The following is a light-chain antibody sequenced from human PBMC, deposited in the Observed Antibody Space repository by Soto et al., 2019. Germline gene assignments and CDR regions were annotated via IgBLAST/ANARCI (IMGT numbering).Light chain of an antibody. CDR3: QQYGSSPPIT. CDR2: GAS. V-gene: IGKV3-20*01. Sequence: EIVLTQSPGTLSLSPGERATLSCRASQSDSSSYLAWYQQKPGQAPRLLIYGASSRATGIPDRFSGSGSGTDFTLTISRLEPEDFAVYYCQQYGSSPPITFGQGTRLDIK. CDR1: QSDSSSY. J-gene: IGKJ5*01.